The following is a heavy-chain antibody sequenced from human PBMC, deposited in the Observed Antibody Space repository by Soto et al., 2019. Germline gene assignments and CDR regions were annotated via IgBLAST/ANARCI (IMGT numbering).Heavy chain of an antibody. J-gene: IGHJ5*02. D-gene: IGHD4-17*01. Sequence: QVQLVQSGAEVKKPGSSVKVSCKASGGTFSSYAIRWVRQAPGQGLEWMGGIIPIFGTANYAQKFQGRVKITADESTSTAYMELSSLRAEDTAGYYGARERVYPDGEEVCWFDPWGQGTLVTVSS. CDR3: ARERVYPDGEEVCWFDP. V-gene: IGHV1-69*12. CDR2: IIPIFGTA. CDR1: GGTFSSYA.